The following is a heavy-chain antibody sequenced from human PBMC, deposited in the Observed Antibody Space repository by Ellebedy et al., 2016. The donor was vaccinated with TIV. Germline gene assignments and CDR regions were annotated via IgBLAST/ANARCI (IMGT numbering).Heavy chain of an antibody. V-gene: IGHV3-23*01. CDR1: GFTFSSYA. CDR2: ISGSGGST. Sequence: GGSLRLXXAASGFTFSSYAMSWVRQAPGKGLEWVSAISGSGGSTYYADSVKGRFTISRDNSKNTLYLQMNSLRAEDTAVYYCAKDQLGDYYYYGMDVWGQGTTVTVSS. CDR3: AKDQLGDYYYYGMDV. J-gene: IGHJ6*02. D-gene: IGHD6-6*01.